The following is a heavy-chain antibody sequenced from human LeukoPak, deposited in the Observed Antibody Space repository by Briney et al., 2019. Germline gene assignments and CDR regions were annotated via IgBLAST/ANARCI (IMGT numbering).Heavy chain of an antibody. D-gene: IGHD1-1*01. CDR1: GGSISSYY. V-gene: IGHV4-59*01. CDR3: ARDQSGIPSYYFDY. CDR2: IYYSGST. Sequence: RTSETLSLTCTVSGGSISSYYWSWIRQPPGKGLEWIGYIYYSGSTNYNPSLKSRVTISVDTSKNQFSPKLSSVTAADTAVYYCARDQSGIPSYYFDYWGQGTLVTVSS. J-gene: IGHJ4*02.